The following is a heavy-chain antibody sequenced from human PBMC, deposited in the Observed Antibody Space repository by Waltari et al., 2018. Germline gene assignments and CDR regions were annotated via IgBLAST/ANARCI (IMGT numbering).Heavy chain of an antibody. Sequence: EVRLVESGGGLVQPGGSLRLSCAASGFPFSTYEMHWVRQSPGKGLEWISYSSTTATKLYADSVKGRFTISRDNARGSMLLQMNNLRVEDTAVYFCVREDDRGASYFWGQGALVTVAS. J-gene: IGHJ4*02. CDR3: VREDDRGASYF. D-gene: IGHD3-9*01. CDR2: SSTTATK. CDR1: GFPFSTYE. V-gene: IGHV3-48*03.